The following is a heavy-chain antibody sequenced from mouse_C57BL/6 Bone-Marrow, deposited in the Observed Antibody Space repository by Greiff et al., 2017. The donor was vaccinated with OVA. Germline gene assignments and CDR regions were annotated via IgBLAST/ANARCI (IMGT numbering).Heavy chain of an antibody. CDR1: GFTFSDYG. CDR2: ISSGSSTI. J-gene: IGHJ1*03. Sequence: EVNLVESGGGLVKPGGSLKLSCAASGFTFSDYGMHWVRQAPEKGLEWVAYISSGSSTIYYADTVKGRFTISRDNAKNTLFLQMTSLRSEDTAMYYCARLPCWYFDVWGTGTTVTVSS. CDR3: ARLPCWYFDV. V-gene: IGHV5-17*01.